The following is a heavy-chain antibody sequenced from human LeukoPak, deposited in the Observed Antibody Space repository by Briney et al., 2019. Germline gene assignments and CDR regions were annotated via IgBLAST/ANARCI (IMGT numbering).Heavy chain of an antibody. D-gene: IGHD3-16*01. CDR1: GSRFTNYW. J-gene: IGHJ4*02. CDR2: IFPGDSDT. CDR3: ARRLTSLEAFDY. V-gene: IGHV5-51*01. Sequence: GGPLQISCKASGSRFTNYWIAWVRKMHGKGLEWMGIIFPGDSDTTYSPSFQGQVTLSADKSISTAYLQWSSLKIWDTAIYYCARRLTSLEAFDYWGQGTLVTVSS.